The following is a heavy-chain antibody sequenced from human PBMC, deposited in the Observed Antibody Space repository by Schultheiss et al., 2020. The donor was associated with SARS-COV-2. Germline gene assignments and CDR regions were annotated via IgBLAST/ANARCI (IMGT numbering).Heavy chain of an antibody. Sequence: GESLKISCSASGFTFSSHGMHWVRQAPGKGLEWVAVISYDGSNKYYADSVKGRFTISRDNSKNTLYLQMNSLRAEDTAVYYCARDSGPSDCTGGVCPSGDYGMDVWGQGTTVTVSS. CDR1: GFTFSSHG. J-gene: IGHJ6*02. CDR3: ARDSGPSDCTGGVCPSGDYGMDV. CDR2: ISYDGSNK. V-gene: IGHV3-30*12. D-gene: IGHD2-8*02.